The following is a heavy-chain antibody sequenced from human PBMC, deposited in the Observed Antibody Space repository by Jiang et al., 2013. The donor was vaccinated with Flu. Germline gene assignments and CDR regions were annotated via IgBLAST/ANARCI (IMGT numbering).Heavy chain of an antibody. CDR2: IIPILGIA. CDR1: GGTFSSYA. J-gene: IGHJ5*02. CDR3: ARDLGGVRTGANWFDP. V-gene: IGHV1-69*10. Sequence: SVKVSCKASGGTFSSYAISWVRQAPGQGLEWMGGIIPILGIANYAQKFQGRVTITADKSTSTAYMELSSLRSEDTAVYYCARDLGGVRTGANWFDPWGQGTLVTVSS. D-gene: IGHD3-16*01.